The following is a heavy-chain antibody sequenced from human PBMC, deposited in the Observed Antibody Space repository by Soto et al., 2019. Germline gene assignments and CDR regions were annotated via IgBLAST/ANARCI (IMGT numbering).Heavy chain of an antibody. CDR3: ARYSGKYQGPIDY. Sequence: QVQLVESGGGVAQPGRTLRLSCAASGFTFSHYGIHWVRQAPGKGLEWLAVISYDGSNKHYADSVKGRFTVSRDNSKNPLYLQMNSLRAEDTAVYFCARYSGKYQGPIDYWGQGTLVTVSS. CDR1: GFTFSHYG. J-gene: IGHJ4*02. D-gene: IGHD1-26*01. CDR2: ISYDGSNK. V-gene: IGHV3-30*03.